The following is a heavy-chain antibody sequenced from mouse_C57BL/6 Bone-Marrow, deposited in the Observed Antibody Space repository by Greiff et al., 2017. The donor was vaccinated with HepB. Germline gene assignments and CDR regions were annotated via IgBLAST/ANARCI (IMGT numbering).Heavy chain of an antibody. V-gene: IGHV1-69*01. D-gene: IGHD1-1*01. CDR2: IDPSDSYT. CDR1: GYTFTSYW. J-gene: IGHJ2*01. Sequence: VQLQQPGAELVMPGASVKLSCKASGYTFTSYWMHWVKQRPGQGLEWIGEIDPSDSYTNYNQKFKGKSTLTVDKSSSTAYMQLSSLTSEDSAVYYCARHYYGSSYGDYWGQGTTLTVSS. CDR3: ARHYYGSSYGDY.